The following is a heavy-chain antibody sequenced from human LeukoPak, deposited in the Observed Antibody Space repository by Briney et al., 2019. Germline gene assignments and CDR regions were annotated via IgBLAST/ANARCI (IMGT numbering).Heavy chain of an antibody. J-gene: IGHJ4*02. D-gene: IGHD2-2*02. V-gene: IGHV3-23*01. CDR3: ARGATGCSTTSCYTDH. CDR2: ISGNGGST. CDR1: GFTFSSYA. Sequence: GGSLRLSCAASGFTFSSYAMSWVRQAPGRGLEWVSSISGNGGSTHYADSVRGRFTISIDNSENTLSLQMNSLRTEDTAVYYCARGATGCSTTSCYTDHWGQGTLVTVSS.